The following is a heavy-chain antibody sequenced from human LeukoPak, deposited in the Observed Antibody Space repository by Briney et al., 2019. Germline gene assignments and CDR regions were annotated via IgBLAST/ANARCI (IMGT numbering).Heavy chain of an antibody. CDR3: AREVASSYAFDI. CDR2: TYFRSQWSD. CDR1: GDSVSSNSAA. Sequence: SQTLSLTCAISGDSVSSNSAAWNWIRQSPSRGLEWLGRTYFRSQWSDDYAVSVKSRITINPDTSKNQCSLQLNSVTPDDTAVYYCAREVASSYAFDIWGQGTMVTVSS. J-gene: IGHJ3*02. V-gene: IGHV6-1*01.